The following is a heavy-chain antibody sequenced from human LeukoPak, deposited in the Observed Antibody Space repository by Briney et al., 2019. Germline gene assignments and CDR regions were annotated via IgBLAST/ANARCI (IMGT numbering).Heavy chain of an antibody. V-gene: IGHV4-4*09. J-gene: IGHJ5*02. D-gene: IGHD6-13*01. CDR1: GGSISSYY. CDR2: IYTSGST. CDR3: ARHYSSSWYGGDNWFDP. Sequence: SETLSLTCIVSGGSISSYYWSWLRQPPGKGLEWIGYIYTSGSTNYNPSLKSRVTISVDTSKNQFSLKLSSLTAADTAVYYRARHYSSSWYGGDNWFDPWGQGTLVTVSS.